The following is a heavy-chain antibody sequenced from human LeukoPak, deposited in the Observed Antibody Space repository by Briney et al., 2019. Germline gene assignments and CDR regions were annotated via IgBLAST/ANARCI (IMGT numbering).Heavy chain of an antibody. J-gene: IGHJ3*02. CDR2: FEPEEGDHGET. V-gene: IGHV1-24*01. D-gene: IGHD1-1*01. CDR1: GYSLSDLS. Sequence: ASVKVSCRVSGYSLSDLSIHWVRHVPGKGLEWMGGFEPEEGDHGETIYAQNFEGRLTLTEDTLTDTAYMELPSLTSEDTAVYYCATDRLEIYALNIWGQGTMVTVSS. CDR3: ATDRLEIYALNI.